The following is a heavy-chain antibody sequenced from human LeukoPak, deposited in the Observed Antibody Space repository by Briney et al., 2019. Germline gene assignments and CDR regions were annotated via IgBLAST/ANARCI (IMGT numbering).Heavy chain of an antibody. CDR1: GFTFSSYA. D-gene: IGHD3-16*02. J-gene: IGHJ4*02. CDR2: IKQDGSEK. CDR3: ARDTVAFGGLIAINDY. Sequence: PGGSLRLSCAASGFTFSSYAMSWVRQAPGKGLEWVANIKQDGSEKYYVDSVKGRLTISRDNAKNLLYLQMNSLRAEDTAVYYCARDTVAFGGLIAINDYWGQGTLVTVSS. V-gene: IGHV3-7*01.